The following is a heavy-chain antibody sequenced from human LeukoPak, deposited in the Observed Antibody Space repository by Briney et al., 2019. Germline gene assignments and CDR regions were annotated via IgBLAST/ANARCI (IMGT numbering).Heavy chain of an antibody. CDR2: ISSSSSYI. Sequence: GGSLRLSCAASGFTFSSYSMNWVRQAPGKGLEWVSSISSSSSYIYYADSVKGRFTISRDNAKNSLYLQMNSLRAEDTAVYYCARDHLAASGAFDICGQGTMVTVSS. V-gene: IGHV3-21*01. J-gene: IGHJ3*02. CDR1: GFTFSSYS. CDR3: ARDHLAASGAFDI. D-gene: IGHD1-26*01.